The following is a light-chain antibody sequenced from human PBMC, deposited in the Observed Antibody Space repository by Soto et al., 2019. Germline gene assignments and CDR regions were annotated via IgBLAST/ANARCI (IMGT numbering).Light chain of an antibody. CDR3: SSYTRSSTWV. CDR2: DVS. V-gene: IGLV2-14*01. J-gene: IGLJ3*02. Sequence: QPALTQPASVSGSPGQSITISCTGTSSDVGGYNYVSWYQQHPGKAPKLMIYDVSNRPSGVSNRFSGSKSGNTASLTISGLQAEDEADYYCSSYTRSSTWVFGGGTKLTVL. CDR1: SSDVGGYNY.